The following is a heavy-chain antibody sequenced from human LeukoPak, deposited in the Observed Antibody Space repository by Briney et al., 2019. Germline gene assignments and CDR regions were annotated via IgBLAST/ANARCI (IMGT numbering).Heavy chain of an antibody. CDR1: GFTFSDYY. CDR2: ISSSGSTI. D-gene: IGHD2-15*01. Sequence: PGGSLRLSCAASGFTFSDYYMSWIRQAPGKGLEWVSYISSSGSTIYYADSVKGRFTISRDNAKNSLYLQMNSLRAEDTAVYYCARDSGYCSGGSCYPAENFDYWGQGTLVTVSS. V-gene: IGHV3-11*04. J-gene: IGHJ4*02. CDR3: ARDSGYCSGGSCYPAENFDY.